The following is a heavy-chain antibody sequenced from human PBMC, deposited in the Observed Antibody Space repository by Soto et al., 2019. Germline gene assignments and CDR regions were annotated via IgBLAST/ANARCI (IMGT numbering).Heavy chain of an antibody. V-gene: IGHV4-34*01. D-gene: IGHD1-20*01. CDR1: GGSFSGYY. Sequence: QVQLQQWGAGLLKPSETLSLTCAVYGGSFSGYYWSWIRQPPGKGLEWIGEINHSGSTNYNPSLKSRVTISVDTSNNQFSLKLSSVTAADTAVYYCARGGMGYYYMDVWGKGTTVTVSS. CDR2: INHSGST. J-gene: IGHJ6*03. CDR3: ARGGMGYYYMDV.